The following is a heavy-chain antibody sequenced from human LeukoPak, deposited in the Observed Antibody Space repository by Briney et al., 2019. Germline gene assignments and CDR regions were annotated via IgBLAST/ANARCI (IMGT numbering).Heavy chain of an antibody. CDR3: ARGGGSYYMDV. V-gene: IGHV4-34*01. Sequence: SETLSLTCAVYGGSFSGYYWSWIRQPPGKGLEWIGEINHSGSTNYNPSLKSRVTISVDTSKNQFSLKLSSVTAADTAVHYCARGGGSYYMDVWGKGTTVTVSS. CDR1: GGSFSGYY. CDR2: INHSGST. J-gene: IGHJ6*03. D-gene: IGHD3-10*01.